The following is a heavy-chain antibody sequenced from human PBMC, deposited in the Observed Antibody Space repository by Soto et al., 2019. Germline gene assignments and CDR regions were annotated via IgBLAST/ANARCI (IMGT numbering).Heavy chain of an antibody. CDR3: ARHISNFRYYYYAMDV. CDR2: FDPEDGET. CDR1: AYTLTELS. V-gene: IGHV1-24*01. D-gene: IGHD6-13*01. Sequence: ASVKGSWKVAAYTLTELSMHCVRQAPGKGVEWMGGFDPEDGETIYAQNFQGQVTITADKSTSPAYLQWNTLKTSDTAMYYCARHISNFRYYYYAMDVWGQGTTVTVSS. J-gene: IGHJ6*02.